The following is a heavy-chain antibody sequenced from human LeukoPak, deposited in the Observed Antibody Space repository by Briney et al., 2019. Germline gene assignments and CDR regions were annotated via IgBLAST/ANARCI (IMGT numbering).Heavy chain of an antibody. CDR2: INPSGGST. Sequence: ASVKVSCKASGYTFTSYYMHWVRQVPGQGLEWMGIINPSGGSTSYAQKFQGRVTMTRDTSTSTAYMELSSLRSEDTAVYYCAGSLKFITMIPHYWGQGTLVTVSS. J-gene: IGHJ4*02. D-gene: IGHD3-22*01. V-gene: IGHV1-46*01. CDR1: GYTFTSYY. CDR3: AGSLKFITMIPHY.